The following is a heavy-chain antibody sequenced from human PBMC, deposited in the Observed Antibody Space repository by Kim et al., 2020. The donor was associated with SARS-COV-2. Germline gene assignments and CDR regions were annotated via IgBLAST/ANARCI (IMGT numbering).Heavy chain of an antibody. CDR1: GGSFSGYY. V-gene: IGHV4-34*01. CDR2: INHSGST. Sequence: SETLSLTCAVYGGSFSGYYWSWIRQPPGKGLEWIGEINHSGSTNYNPSLKSRVTISVDTSKNQFSLKLSSVTAADTAVYYCARGPIVGATTPFDYWGQGTLVTVSS. D-gene: IGHD1-26*01. CDR3: ARGPIVGATTPFDY. J-gene: IGHJ4*02.